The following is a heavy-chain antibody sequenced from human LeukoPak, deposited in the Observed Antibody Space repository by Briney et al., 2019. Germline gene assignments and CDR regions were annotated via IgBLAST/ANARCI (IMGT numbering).Heavy chain of an antibody. CDR1: GDSVSINSAT. D-gene: IGHD2-2*01. V-gene: IGHV6-1*01. CDR3: AGSHSSTWYPDC. Sequence: SQTLSLTFAISGDSVSINSATWNWIRQSPSRGLEWLGRTYYRSKWYNEYAVSVKSRITINPDTSKNRFSLQLNSVTPEDTAVYYCAGSHSSTWYPDCWGQGTLVTVSS. CDR2: TYYRSKWYN. J-gene: IGHJ4*02.